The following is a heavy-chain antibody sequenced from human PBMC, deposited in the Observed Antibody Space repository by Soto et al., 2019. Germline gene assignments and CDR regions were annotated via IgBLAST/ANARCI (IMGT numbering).Heavy chain of an antibody. CDR2: ISGSGIST. J-gene: IGHJ6*02. V-gene: IGHV3-23*01. D-gene: IGHD3-16*01. CDR1: GFSFSSYA. CDR3: AKQLPRGELRRRYYYYGMDV. Sequence: PGGSLRLSCAASGFSFSSYAMSWVRQAPGKGLEWVSTISGSGISTYYADSVKGRFTISRDNSKNTLYLQMNSLRAEDTAVYYCAKQLPRGELRRRYYYYGMDVWGQGTTVTVSS.